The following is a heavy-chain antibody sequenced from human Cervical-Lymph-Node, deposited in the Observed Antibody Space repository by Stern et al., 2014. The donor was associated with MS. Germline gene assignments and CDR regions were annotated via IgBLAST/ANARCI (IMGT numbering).Heavy chain of an antibody. CDR1: GYTFTSYG. CDR3: ARDPHIAVAGTGGGFDP. CDR2: ISGYNDDT. V-gene: IGHV1-18*01. D-gene: IGHD6-19*01. J-gene: IGHJ5*02. Sequence: QLVQSGAEVKKPGASVKVSCKASGYTFTSYGISWVRQAPGQGLEWMGWISGYNDDTNYVEKFQGRVTMTTDTSTSTAYLELRSLRSDDTAVYYCARDPHIAVAGTGGGFDPWGQGTLVTVSS.